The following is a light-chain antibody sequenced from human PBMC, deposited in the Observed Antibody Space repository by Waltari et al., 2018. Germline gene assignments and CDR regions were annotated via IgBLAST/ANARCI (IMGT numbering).Light chain of an antibody. J-gene: IGKJ1*01. V-gene: IGKV4-1*01. CDR1: QSVLYSSNNKNY. CDR2: WAS. CDR3: QRYYSTPQT. Sequence: DIVMTQSADPLAASLGERATINCKSSQSVLYSSNNKNYLAWYQQKPGQPPKLLIYWASTRESGVPDRFSGSGSGTDFTLTISGLQAEDVAVYYCQRYYSTPQTFGQGTKVEIK.